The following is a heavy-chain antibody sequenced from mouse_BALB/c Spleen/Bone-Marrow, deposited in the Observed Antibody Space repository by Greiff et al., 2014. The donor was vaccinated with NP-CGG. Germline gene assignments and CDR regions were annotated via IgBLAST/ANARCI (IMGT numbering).Heavy chain of an antibody. Sequence: QVQLQQPGPQLVRPGASVKISCKASGYSFTSYWMHWVKQRPGQGLEWIGMIDPSDSETRLNQKFKDKATLTVDKSSSTAYMQLSGPTSEDSAVYYCARDKGAWFAYWGQGTLVTVSA. CDR1: GYSFTSYW. V-gene: IGHV1S127*01. CDR3: ARDKGAWFAY. J-gene: IGHJ3*01. CDR2: IDPSDSET.